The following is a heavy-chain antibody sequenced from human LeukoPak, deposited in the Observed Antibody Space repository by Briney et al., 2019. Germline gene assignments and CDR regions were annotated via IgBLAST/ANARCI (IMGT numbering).Heavy chain of an antibody. CDR2: ISGSGGST. Sequence: GGSLRLSCPASGFTFNNYAMIWVRKAPGKGLEWVSGISGSGGSTYYADSVKGRFTISRDNSKNTLYLQMNSLRAEDTAVYYCARGGAYYYDSSGYYSVVAFFDYWGQGTLVTVSS. CDR1: GFTFNNYA. CDR3: ARGGAYYYDSSGYYSVVAFFDY. D-gene: IGHD3-22*01. V-gene: IGHV3-23*01. J-gene: IGHJ4*02.